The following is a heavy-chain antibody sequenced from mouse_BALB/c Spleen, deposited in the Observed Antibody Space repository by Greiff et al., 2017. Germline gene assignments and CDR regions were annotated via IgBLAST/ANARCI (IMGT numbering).Heavy chain of an antibody. Sequence: VQLQQSGAELVKPGASVKLSCTASGFNITDTYMHWVKQRPEQGLEWIGRIDPANGNTKYDPKFQGKATITADTSSNTAYLQLSSLTSEDTAVYYCARISRYDFDYWGQGTTLTVSA. CDR3: ARISRYDFDY. D-gene: IGHD2-14*01. J-gene: IGHJ2*01. CDR2: IDPANGNT. V-gene: IGHV14-3*02. CDR1: GFNITDTY.